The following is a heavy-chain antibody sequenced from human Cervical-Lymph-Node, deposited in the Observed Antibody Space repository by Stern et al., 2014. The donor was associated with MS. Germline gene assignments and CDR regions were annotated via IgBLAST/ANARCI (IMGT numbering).Heavy chain of an antibody. D-gene: IGHD5-24*01. CDR2: ISYDGDNK. Sequence: VQLLESGGGVVQPGRSLRLSCAASGFTFSNYGMHWVRQAPGKGLEWVSVISYDGDNKYYADSVQGRFASSRDNSKNTLSLQMNDLRPEDTAVYYCAKVEVATINFYFDYWGQGTLVTVSS. V-gene: IGHV3-30*18. CDR1: GFTFSNYG. CDR3: AKVEVATINFYFDY. J-gene: IGHJ4*02.